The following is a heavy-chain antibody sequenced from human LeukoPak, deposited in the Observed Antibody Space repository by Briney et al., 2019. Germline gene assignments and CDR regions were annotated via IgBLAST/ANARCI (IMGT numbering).Heavy chain of an antibody. Sequence: TGGSLRLSCTASEFTFSNYWMSWVRRAPGKGLEWVANIKQEGSETYSVDSVKGRFTISRDNAKNSLYLQMNSLRAEDTALYYCARGGQYSGYYYFDYWGQGTLVTVSS. D-gene: IGHD3-22*01. CDR2: IKQEGSET. CDR3: ARGGQYSGYYYFDY. CDR1: EFTFSNYW. V-gene: IGHV3-7*01. J-gene: IGHJ4*02.